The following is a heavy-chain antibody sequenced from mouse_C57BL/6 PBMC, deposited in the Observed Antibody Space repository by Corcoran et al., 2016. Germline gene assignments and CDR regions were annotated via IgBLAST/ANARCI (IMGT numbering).Heavy chain of an antibody. CDR2: INPNNGGT. V-gene: IGHV1-26*01. J-gene: IGHJ4*01. CDR1: GYTFTDYY. Sequence: EVQLQQSGPELVKPGASVKISCKASGYTFTDYYMNWVKPSHGKSLEWIGDINPNNGGTSYNQKFKGKATLTVDKSSSTAYMELRSLTSEDSAVYYCARGVDDGYDYAMDYWGQGTSVTVSS. CDR3: ARGVDDGYDYAMDY. D-gene: IGHD2-3*01.